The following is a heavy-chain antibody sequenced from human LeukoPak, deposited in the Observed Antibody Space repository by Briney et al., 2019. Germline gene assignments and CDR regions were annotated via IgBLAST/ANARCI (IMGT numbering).Heavy chain of an antibody. V-gene: IGHV4-38-2*02. CDR3: AREGSGIAVADRTDY. CDR2: IYHSGST. D-gene: IGHD6-19*01. Sequence: SETLSLTCAVSGYSISSGYYWGWIRQPPGKGLEWIGSIYHSGSTYYNPSLKSRVTISVDTSKNQFSLKLSSVTAADTAVYYCAREGSGIAVADRTDYWGQGTLVTVSS. CDR1: GYSISSGYY. J-gene: IGHJ4*02.